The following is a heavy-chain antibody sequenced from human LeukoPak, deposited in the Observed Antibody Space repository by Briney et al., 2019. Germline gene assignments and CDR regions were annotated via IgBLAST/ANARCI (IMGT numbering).Heavy chain of an antibody. CDR1: GGTFSSHG. J-gene: IGHJ4*02. D-gene: IGHD3-22*01. Sequence: SVKVSCKASGGTFSSHGLSWVRQAPGQGLEWMGGIIPIFGSTNYAQNFQGRVTITMDESTSTAYMELSSLRTDDTAVYYCARRWPHSSGYYLFDYWGQGTLATVSS. CDR2: IIPIFGST. CDR3: ARRWPHSSGYYLFDY. V-gene: IGHV1-69*05.